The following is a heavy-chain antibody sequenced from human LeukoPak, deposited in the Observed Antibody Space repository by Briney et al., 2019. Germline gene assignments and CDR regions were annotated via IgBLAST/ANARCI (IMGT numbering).Heavy chain of an antibody. V-gene: IGHV4-39*01. J-gene: IGHJ4*02. D-gene: IGHD2-2*02. CDR3: ARLFCSSTSCYRTDY. Sequence: SADTLSLPCTVSGGSIRSSSYYWGWIRKPPGGGVGWIEGIYYGGSTYYNPSLKSRSPISVDTSKNQFLLKLSSVTAPDTPGYYGARLFCSSTSCYRTDYWGQGTLVTVSS. CDR1: GGSIRSSSYY. CDR2: IYYGGST.